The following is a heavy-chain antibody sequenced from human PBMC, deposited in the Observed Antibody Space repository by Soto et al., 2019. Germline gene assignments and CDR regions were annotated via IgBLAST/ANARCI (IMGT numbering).Heavy chain of an antibody. D-gene: IGHD6-13*01. V-gene: IGHV1-69*06. CDR3: AXEQQRVPYSYYYYGMDV. CDR2: IIPIFGTA. Sequence: GASVKVSCKASGGTFSSYAISWVRQAPGQGLEWMGGIIPIFGTANYAQKFQGRVTITADKSTSTAYMELSSLRSEDTAVYYCAXEQQRVPYSYYYYGMDVWGQGTTVTVSS. J-gene: IGHJ6*02. CDR1: GGTFSSYA.